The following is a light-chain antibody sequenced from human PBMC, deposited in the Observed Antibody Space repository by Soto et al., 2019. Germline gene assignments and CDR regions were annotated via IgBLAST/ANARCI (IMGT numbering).Light chain of an antibody. V-gene: IGKV3-15*01. CDR3: QQYNNWPRT. CDR2: GAS. CDR1: QSVGSD. J-gene: IGKJ1*01. Sequence: EIVMTQSPATLSVSPGERATLSCRASQSVGSDLAWYQQKPGQAPRLVIYGASTRATGISARFSGSGSGTEFTLTIGSLQSEDFAVYYCQQYNNWPRTFGQGTKVDI.